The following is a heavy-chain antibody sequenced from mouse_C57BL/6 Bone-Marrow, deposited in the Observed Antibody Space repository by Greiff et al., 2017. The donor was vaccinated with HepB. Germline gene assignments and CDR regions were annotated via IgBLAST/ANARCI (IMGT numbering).Heavy chain of an antibody. CDR2: ISSGGSYT. V-gene: IGHV5-6*01. D-gene: IGHD2-4*01. CDR1: GFTFSSYG. Sequence: EVHLVESGGDLVKPGGSLKLSCAASGFTFSSYGMSWVRQTPDKRLEWVATISSGGSYTYYPDSVKGRFTISRDNAKNTLYLQMSSLKSEDTAMYYCARQGLRTEGFAYWGQGTLVTVSA. J-gene: IGHJ3*01. CDR3: ARQGLRTEGFAY.